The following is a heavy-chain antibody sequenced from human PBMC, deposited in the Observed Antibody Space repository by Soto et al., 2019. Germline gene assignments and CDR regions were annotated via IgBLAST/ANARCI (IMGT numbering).Heavy chain of an antibody. V-gene: IGHV3-7*01. J-gene: IGHJ4*01. CDR3: AKDGVAVAGD. CDR2: MNQDGSEK. CDR1: GFTFSSYW. Sequence: EVQLVESGGGLVRPGGSLRLSCAASGFTFSSYWMSWVRQAPGKGLEWVANMNQDGSEKYYVDSVKGRFTISRDNAKNSLYLQMNSLRAEDTAVYYCAKDGVAVAGDWGQEPWSPSPQ. D-gene: IGHD6-19*01.